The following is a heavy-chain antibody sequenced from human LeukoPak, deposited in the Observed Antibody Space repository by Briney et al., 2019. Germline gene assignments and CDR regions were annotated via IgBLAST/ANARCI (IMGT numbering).Heavy chain of an antibody. CDR2: IYYSGSN. J-gene: IGHJ4*02. Sequence: ASETLSLTCTVSGGSIRSTSYYWGWIRQPPGKGLEWIGSIYYSGSNYYNPSLKSRVTISVDTSKNQFSLKLSSVTAADTAVYYCASSPVEYYYESSGYYPHGFDYWGQGTLVTVSS. CDR1: GGSIRSTSYY. V-gene: IGHV4-39*01. CDR3: ASSPVEYYYESSGYYPHGFDY. D-gene: IGHD3-22*01.